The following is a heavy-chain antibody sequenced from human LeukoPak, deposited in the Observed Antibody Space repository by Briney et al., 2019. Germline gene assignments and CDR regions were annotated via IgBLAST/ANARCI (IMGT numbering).Heavy chain of an antibody. V-gene: IGHV1-18*01. CDR1: GYTFTSYG. J-gene: IGHJ4*02. D-gene: IGHD3-22*01. CDR3: ARDRPYYYDSSAYYPDF. Sequence: ASVTVSCKASGYTFTSYGFSWVRQAPAQGLEGMGWISGYNGNTDYAQRLQGRVTMTTDTSTSTAYMELRSLSSDDTAVYYCARDRPYYYDSSAYYPDFWGQGTLVTVSS. CDR2: ISGYNGNT.